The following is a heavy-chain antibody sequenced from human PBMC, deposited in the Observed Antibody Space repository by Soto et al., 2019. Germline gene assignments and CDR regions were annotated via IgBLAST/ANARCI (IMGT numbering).Heavy chain of an antibody. CDR2: IIPFFGTA. V-gene: IGHV1-69*06. CDR1: GGTVTNYA. J-gene: IGHJ6*02. CDR3: ARGLSVAGTLGYYSYVIDV. D-gene: IGHD6-19*01. Sequence: QVQLVQSGAEVKKPGSSVTVSCKASGGTVTNYAISWVRQAPGQGLEWMGGIIPFFGTANYAKKFQGKVTIPADKSTNTAYMELNSLRSENTAVYYCARGLSVAGTLGYYSYVIDVWGQGTTVTVSS.